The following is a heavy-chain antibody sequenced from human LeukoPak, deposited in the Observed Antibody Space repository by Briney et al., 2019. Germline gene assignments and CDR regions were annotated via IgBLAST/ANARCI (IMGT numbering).Heavy chain of an antibody. CDR3: VRESRPGGAMGLYHNLDY. Sequence: GGSLMLSCAGSGFTLSDFWMTWVSQTPGKGLEWVANIKEDGTEKNLVDSVKGRFTISRDNTKNLLFLEMNNLRGDDTAIYYCVRESRPGGAMGLYHNLDYWGQGTLVAVSS. V-gene: IGHV3-7*01. CDR1: GFTLSDFW. J-gene: IGHJ4*02. CDR2: IKEDGTEK. D-gene: IGHD1-1*01.